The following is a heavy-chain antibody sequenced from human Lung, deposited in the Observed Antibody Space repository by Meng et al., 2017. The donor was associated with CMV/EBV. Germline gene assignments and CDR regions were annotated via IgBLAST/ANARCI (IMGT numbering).Heavy chain of an antibody. CDR2: IHNSGTT. V-gene: IGHV4-31*02. J-gene: IGHJ5*02. D-gene: IGHD3-3*01. Sequence: SDDSISNSDYYWNWIRQHPEKGLEWIGYIHNSGTTYFNPFLSSRLSMSVDTSKRQFSLKLTSVTAADTAMYFCARATDFWSGWGFDPWGQGALVTVSS. CDR1: DDSISNSDYY. CDR3: ARATDFWSGWGFDP.